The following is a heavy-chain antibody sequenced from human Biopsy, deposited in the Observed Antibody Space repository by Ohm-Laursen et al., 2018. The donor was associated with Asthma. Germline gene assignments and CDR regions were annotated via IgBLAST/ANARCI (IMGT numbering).Heavy chain of an antibody. CDR3: ARVAVGSSWVYFYYGMDV. Sequence: SLRLSCTASGFTFSSFGMHWVRQAPGKGLEWVAVISFDGIHKYYADSVKGRYTVSRDNSQNTLNLEMTSLKAKDTALYYCARVAVGSSWVYFYYGMDVWGQGTTVTVSS. V-gene: IGHV3-30*03. CDR1: GFTFSSFG. CDR2: ISFDGIHK. D-gene: IGHD6-13*01. J-gene: IGHJ6*02.